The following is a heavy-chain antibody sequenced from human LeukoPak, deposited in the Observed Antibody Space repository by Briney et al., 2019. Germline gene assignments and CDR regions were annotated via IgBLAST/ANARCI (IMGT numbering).Heavy chain of an antibody. CDR3: ARAPDYYDSSGYYSLLDY. CDR1: GFTFSSYS. Sequence: PGGSLRLSCAASGFTFSSYSMNWVRQAPGNGLEWVSSISSSSSYIYYADSVKGRFTISRDNAKNSLYLQMNSLRAEDTAVYYCARAPDYYDSSGYYSLLDYWGQGTLVTVSS. CDR2: ISSSSSYI. V-gene: IGHV3-21*01. J-gene: IGHJ4*02. D-gene: IGHD3-22*01.